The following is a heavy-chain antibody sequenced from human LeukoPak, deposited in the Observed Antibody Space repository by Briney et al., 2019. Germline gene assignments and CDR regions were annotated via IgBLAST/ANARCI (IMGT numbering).Heavy chain of an antibody. CDR2: IYYSGST. D-gene: IGHD6-19*01. V-gene: IGHV4-59*08. CDR3: ARSRSGWDAFGI. J-gene: IGHJ3*02. Sequence: SETLSLTCTVSGGSISSYYWSWIRQPRGKGLEGIGYIYYSGSTNYNPSLKSRVTISVDTSKNQFSLKLSSVTAADTAVYYCARSRSGWDAFGIWGQGTMVTVSS. CDR1: GGSISSYY.